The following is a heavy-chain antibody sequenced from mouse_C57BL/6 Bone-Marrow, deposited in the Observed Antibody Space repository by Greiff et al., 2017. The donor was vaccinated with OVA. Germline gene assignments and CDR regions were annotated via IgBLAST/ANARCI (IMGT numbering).Heavy chain of an antibody. J-gene: IGHJ3*01. CDR2: IYPRSGNT. CDR3: ARFGGRGPWFAY. CDR1: GYTFTSYG. D-gene: IGHD1-1*02. Sequence: VQRVESGAELARPGASVKLSCKASGYTFTSYGISWVKQRTGQGLEWIGEIYPRSGNTYYKEKFKGKATLTADKSSSTAYMELRSLTSEDSAVYFCARFGGRGPWFAYWGQGTLVTVSA. V-gene: IGHV1-81*01.